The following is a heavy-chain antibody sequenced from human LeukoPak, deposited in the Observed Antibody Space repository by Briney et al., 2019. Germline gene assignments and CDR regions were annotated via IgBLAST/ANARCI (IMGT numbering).Heavy chain of an antibody. J-gene: IGHJ3*02. Sequence: SETLSLTCTVSGGSTSSRSYYWGWIRQPPGKGLEWIGSIYFSGSTYYNPSLKSRVTISVDTSKNQFSLKLSSVTAADTAVYYCARAYCSSTSCYTWDAFDIWGQGTMVTVSS. V-gene: IGHV4-39*07. CDR1: GGSTSSRSYY. CDR3: ARAYCSSTSCYTWDAFDI. CDR2: IYFSGST. D-gene: IGHD2-2*02.